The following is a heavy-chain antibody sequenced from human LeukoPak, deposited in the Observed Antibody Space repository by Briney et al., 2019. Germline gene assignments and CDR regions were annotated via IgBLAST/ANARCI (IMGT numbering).Heavy chain of an antibody. CDR2: INPNSGGT. D-gene: IGHD6-19*01. V-gene: IGHV1-2*02. Sequence: ASVKVSCKASGHTFTGYYMHWVRQAPGQGLEWMGWINPNSGGTNYAQKFQGGVTMTRDTSISTAYMELSRLRSDDTAVYYCARAPPPGIAVAGNLGAFDIWGQGTMVTVSS. CDR1: GHTFTGYY. J-gene: IGHJ3*02. CDR3: ARAPPPGIAVAGNLGAFDI.